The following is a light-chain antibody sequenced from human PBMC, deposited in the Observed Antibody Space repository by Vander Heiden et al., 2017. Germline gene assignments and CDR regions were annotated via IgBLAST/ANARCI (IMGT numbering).Light chain of an antibody. CDR2: YNSDSDK. CDR3: LIWHTSAWV. CDR1: SDINVGTYR. Sequence: QAVLTQPSSLSASHGASARLPCPLRSDINVGTYRIYWYQQKPGSPPQYLLRYNSDSDKQQGSGGPSRFSRSKDASANAGILLISGLQSEDEADYYCLIWHTSAWVFGGGTKLTVL. J-gene: IGLJ3*02. V-gene: IGLV5-45*03.